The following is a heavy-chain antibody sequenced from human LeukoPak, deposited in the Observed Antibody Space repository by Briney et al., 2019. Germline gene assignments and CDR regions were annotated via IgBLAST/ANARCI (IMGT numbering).Heavy chain of an antibody. Sequence: PSETLSLTCTVSGGSISSGGYFWSWIRQHPGKGLEWIGYIYYSGSTYYNPSLKSRVTISVDTSKNQFSLKLSSVTAADTAVYYCARLGVGYCFSISCYEFDYWGQGTLVTVSS. CDR1: GGSISSGGYF. J-gene: IGHJ4*02. CDR2: IYYSGST. D-gene: IGHD2-2*01. V-gene: IGHV4-31*03. CDR3: ARLGVGYCFSISCYEFDY.